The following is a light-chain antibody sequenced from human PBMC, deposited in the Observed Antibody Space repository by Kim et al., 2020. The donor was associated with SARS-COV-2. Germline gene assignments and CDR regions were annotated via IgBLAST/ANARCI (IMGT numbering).Light chain of an antibody. CDR2: QDT. J-gene: IGLJ2*01. Sequence: SYELTQPPSVSVSPGQTASITCSGDKLGTKYVCWYQQKPGQSPVLLIYQDTKRPSGIPERFSGSNSGNTATLTISGTQAMDEADYFCQSWDSNTARVFGGGTQLTVL. V-gene: IGLV3-1*01. CDR1: KLGTKY. CDR3: QSWDSNTARV.